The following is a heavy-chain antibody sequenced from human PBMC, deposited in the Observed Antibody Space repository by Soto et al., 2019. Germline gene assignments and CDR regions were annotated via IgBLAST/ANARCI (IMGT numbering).Heavy chain of an antibody. CDR3: ARDQGYCIGGSCNRPMRFDY. Sequence: ASVKVSCKASGYTFTSYYMHWVRQAPGQGLEWMGIINPSGGSTSYAQKFQGRVTMTRDTSTSTAYMELRSLRSDETAVYYCARDQGYCIGGSCNRPMRFDYWRQGTLVPVS. J-gene: IGHJ4*02. CDR2: INPSGGST. CDR1: GYTFTSYY. D-gene: IGHD2-15*01. V-gene: IGHV1-46*01.